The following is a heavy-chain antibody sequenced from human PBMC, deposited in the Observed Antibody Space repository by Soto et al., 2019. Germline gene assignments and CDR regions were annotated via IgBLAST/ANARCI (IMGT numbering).Heavy chain of an antibody. CDR2: ISSSSSYI. D-gene: IGHD4-17*01. CDR1: GFTFSSYS. V-gene: IGHV3-21*01. J-gene: IGHJ4*02. Sequence: GGSLRLSCAASGFTFSSYSMNWVRQAPGKGLEWVSSISSSSSYIYYADSVKGRFTISRDNAKNSLYLQMNSLRAEDTAVYYCARDEGPPDYGDYNYWGQGTLVTVSS. CDR3: ARDEGPPDYGDYNY.